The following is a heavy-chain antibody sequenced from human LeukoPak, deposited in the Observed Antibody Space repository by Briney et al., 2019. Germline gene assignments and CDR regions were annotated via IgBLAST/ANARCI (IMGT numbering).Heavy chain of an antibody. CDR3: AREPEDTGFDY. V-gene: IGHV3-21*01. D-gene: IGHD1-14*01. Sequence: GGSLRLSCAASGFIFSSYSMSWVRQAPGKGLEWVSSISSSSSYIYYADSVKGRFTISRDNAKNSLYLQMNSLRAEDTAVYYCAREPEDTGFDYWGQGTLVTVSS. CDR1: GFIFSSYS. CDR2: ISSSSSYI. J-gene: IGHJ4*02.